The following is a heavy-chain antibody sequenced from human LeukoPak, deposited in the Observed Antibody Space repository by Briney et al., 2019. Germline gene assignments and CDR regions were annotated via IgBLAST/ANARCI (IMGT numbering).Heavy chain of an antibody. V-gene: IGHV1-2*02. Sequence: GASVKVSCKASGHSFSDYYIHWVRQAPGQGLEWMGWINPKTDDTHYAQNFQGRVTMTRATPISTAYMELRSLRSDDTAVYYCARLSGSGWNDSAWGQGTLIIVSS. J-gene: IGHJ5*02. CDR3: ARLSGSGWNDSA. CDR1: GHSFSDYY. CDR2: INPKTDDT. D-gene: IGHD1-1*01.